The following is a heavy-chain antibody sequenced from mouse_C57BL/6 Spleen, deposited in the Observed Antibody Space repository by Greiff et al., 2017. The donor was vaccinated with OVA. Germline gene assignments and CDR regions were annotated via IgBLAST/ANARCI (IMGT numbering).Heavy chain of an antibody. CDR2: IRLKSDNYAT. CDR1: GFTFSNYW. J-gene: IGHJ4*01. CDR3: TGITTVVATRAYYAMDY. D-gene: IGHD1-1*01. V-gene: IGHV6-3*01. Sequence: DVKLQESGGGLVQPGGSMKLSCVASGFTFSNYWMNWVRQSPEKGLEWVAQIRLKSDNYATHYAESVKGRFTISRDDSKSSVYLQMNNLRAEDTGIYYCTGITTVVATRAYYAMDYWGQGTSVTVSS.